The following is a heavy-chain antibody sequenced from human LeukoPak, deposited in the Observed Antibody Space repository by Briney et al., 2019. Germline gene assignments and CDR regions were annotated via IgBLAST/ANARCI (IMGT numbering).Heavy chain of an antibody. CDR3: ARDIPVDSRSSVPKPVRDS. Sequence: GGSLRLSCAASGFTISYNYMSWVRQAPGKGLQWVSVIYSNTSAYYADSVKGRFTISRHNSRNTLYLQMTSLRAEDTAVYYCARDIPVDSRSSVPKPVRDSWGQGTLVTVSS. CDR2: IYSNTSA. V-gene: IGHV3-53*04. CDR1: GFTISYNY. J-gene: IGHJ5*02. D-gene: IGHD6-6*01.